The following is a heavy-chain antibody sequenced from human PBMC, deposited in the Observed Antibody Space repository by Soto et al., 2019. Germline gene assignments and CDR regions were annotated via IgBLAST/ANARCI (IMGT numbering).Heavy chain of an antibody. CDR3: ARDPLGYCSSTSCYRGGGY. D-gene: IGHD2-2*01. CDR1: GYTFTSYA. CDR2: INAGNGNT. Sequence: ASVKVSCKASGYTFTSYAMHWVRQAPGQRLEWMGWINAGNGNTKYSQKFQGRVTITRDTSASTAYMELSSLRSEDTAVYYCARDPLGYCSSTSCYRGGGYWGQGTLVTVSS. J-gene: IGHJ4*02. V-gene: IGHV1-3*01.